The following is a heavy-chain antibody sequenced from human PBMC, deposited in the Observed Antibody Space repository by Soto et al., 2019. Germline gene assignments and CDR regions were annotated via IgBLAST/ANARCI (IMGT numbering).Heavy chain of an antibody. D-gene: IGHD3-9*01. CDR2: ISYDGSNK. Sequence: GGSLRLSCAASGFTFSSYGMHWVRQAPGKGLEWVAVISYDGSNKYYADSVKGRFTISRDNSKNTLYLQMNSLRAEDTAVYYCAKDFMGGFDLLLWSYYGMDVWGQGTTVTVSS. V-gene: IGHV3-30*18. J-gene: IGHJ6*02. CDR3: AKDFMGGFDLLLWSYYGMDV. CDR1: GFTFSSYG.